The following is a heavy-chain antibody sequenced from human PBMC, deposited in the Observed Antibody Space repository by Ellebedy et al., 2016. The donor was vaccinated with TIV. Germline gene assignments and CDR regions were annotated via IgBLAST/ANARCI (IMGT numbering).Heavy chain of an antibody. D-gene: IGHD1-1*01. Sequence: GESLKISCAASGFTFSSYDMHWVRQATGKGLVWVSAIGTAGDTYYPGSVKGRFTISRENAKKSLYLQMNSLRAEDTAVYYCARATAGFDYWGQGTLVTVSS. J-gene: IGHJ4*02. CDR3: ARATAGFDY. CDR2: IGTAGDT. CDR1: GFTFSSYD. V-gene: IGHV3-13*01.